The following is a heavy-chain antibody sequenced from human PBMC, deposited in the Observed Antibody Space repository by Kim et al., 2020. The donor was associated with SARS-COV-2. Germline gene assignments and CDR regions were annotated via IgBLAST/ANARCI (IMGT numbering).Heavy chain of an antibody. V-gene: IGHV1-69*13. J-gene: IGHJ6*02. CDR1: GGTFSSYA. CDR3: ARANLGYCSGGSCYHELYYYYGMDV. CDR2: IIPIFGTA. D-gene: IGHD2-15*01. Sequence: SVKVSCKASGGTFSSYAISWVRQAPGQGLEWMGGIIPIFGTANYAQKFQGRVTITADESTSTAYMELSSLRSEDTAVYYCARANLGYCSGGSCYHELYYYYGMDVWGQGTTVTVSS.